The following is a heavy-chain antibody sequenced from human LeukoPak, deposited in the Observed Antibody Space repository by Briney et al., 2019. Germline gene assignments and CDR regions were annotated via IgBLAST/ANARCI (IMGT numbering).Heavy chain of an antibody. CDR2: IRSKANSYAT. CDR3: TTDPSGSYFIFDY. CDR1: GVTFGGSG. J-gene: IGHJ4*02. Sequence: GGSLKLSCAASGVTFGGSGVHWVRQASGKGLEWVGRIRSKANSYATAFPASVKGRFTISRDDSKNTAYLQMNSLKTEDTAVYYCTTDPSGSYFIFDYWGQGTLVTVSS. V-gene: IGHV3-73*01. D-gene: IGHD1-26*01.